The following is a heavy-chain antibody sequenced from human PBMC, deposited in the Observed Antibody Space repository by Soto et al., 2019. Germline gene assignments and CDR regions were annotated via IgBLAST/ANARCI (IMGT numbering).Heavy chain of an antibody. CDR3: AKDLYYYDSSGVCDI. CDR1: RFPFNSYA. V-gene: IGHV3-23*01. CDR2: ISGSGGST. Sequence: VWSLRISCAASRFPFNSYAMSGVRQAPGKGLEWVSAISGSGGSTYYADSVKGRFTISRDNSKNTLYPQMNSLRAEDTAVYYCAKDLYYYDSSGVCDIWGQGTMVTVSS. D-gene: IGHD3-22*01. J-gene: IGHJ3*02.